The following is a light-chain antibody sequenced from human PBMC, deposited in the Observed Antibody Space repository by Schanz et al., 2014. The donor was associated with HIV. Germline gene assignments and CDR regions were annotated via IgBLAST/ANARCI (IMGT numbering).Light chain of an antibody. CDR3: QYFGNSGGT. CDR2: GAS. V-gene: IGKV3-20*01. Sequence: DIVLTQSPGPLSLSPGERATLSCRASQGVSSSYLAWYQQRLGQAPRLVIYGASSRAAGIPDRFSGTGSGTDFTLTISSLEPEDFAVYYCQYFGNSGGTFGGGTKVEIK. J-gene: IGKJ4*01. CDR1: QGVSSSY.